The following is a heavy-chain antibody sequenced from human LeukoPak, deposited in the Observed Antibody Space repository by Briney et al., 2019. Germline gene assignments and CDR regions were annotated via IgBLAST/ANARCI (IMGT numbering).Heavy chain of an antibody. CDR3: ARVLRDGAVAGTANYGMDV. V-gene: IGHV1-3*01. CDR1: GYTFTSYA. J-gene: IGHJ6*02. CDR2: INAGNGNT. Sequence: ASVKVSCKASGYTFTSYAMHWVRQAPGQRLEWMGWINAGNGNTKYSQKFQGRVTITRDTSASTAYMELSSLRSEDTAVYYCARVLRDGAVAGTANYGMDVWGQGTTVTVSS. D-gene: IGHD6-19*01.